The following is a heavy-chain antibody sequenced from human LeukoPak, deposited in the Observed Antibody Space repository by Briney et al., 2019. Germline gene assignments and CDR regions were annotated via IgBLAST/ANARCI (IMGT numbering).Heavy chain of an antibody. CDR1: DGSFSGYY. Sequence: SETLSLTCAVYDGSFSGYYWTWIRQPPGKGLEWIGEINHSGSTNYNPSLKSRVTISVDTSKNQFSLKLTSVTAADTAVYYCTRVHGYYDILTGYYRYYFDYWGQGTLVTVSS. D-gene: IGHD3-9*01. J-gene: IGHJ4*02. V-gene: IGHV4-34*01. CDR2: INHSGST. CDR3: TRVHGYYDILTGYYRYYFDY.